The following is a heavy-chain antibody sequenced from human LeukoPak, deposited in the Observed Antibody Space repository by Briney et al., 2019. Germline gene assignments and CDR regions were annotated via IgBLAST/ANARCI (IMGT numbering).Heavy chain of an antibody. CDR3: ARVVGGYCSGGSCYVGYIDY. J-gene: IGHJ4*02. CDR1: GFTFNSYG. Sequence: GRSLRLSCAASGFTFNSYGMHWVRQAPGKGLEWGAVIWYDGSNQFYADSVKGRFTISRDNSNNTLYLQMNSLRTEDTALYYCARVVGGYCSGGSCYVGYIDYWGQGTLVTVSS. D-gene: IGHD2-15*01. V-gene: IGHV3-33*01. CDR2: IWYDGSNQ.